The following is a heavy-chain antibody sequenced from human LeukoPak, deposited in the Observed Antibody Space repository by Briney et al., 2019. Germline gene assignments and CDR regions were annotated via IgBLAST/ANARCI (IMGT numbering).Heavy chain of an antibody. J-gene: IGHJ4*02. CDR2: ISTSRSYI. CDR3: ARDRIAVAANFDY. Sequence: GGSLRLSCAASGFTFSSYGMHWVPQAPGKGLEWVSSISTSRSYIYYADSVKGRFTISGDNAKNSLYLQMNSLRAEDTAVYYCARDRIAVAANFDYWGQGTLVTVSS. D-gene: IGHD6-19*01. V-gene: IGHV3-21*01. CDR1: GFTFSSYG.